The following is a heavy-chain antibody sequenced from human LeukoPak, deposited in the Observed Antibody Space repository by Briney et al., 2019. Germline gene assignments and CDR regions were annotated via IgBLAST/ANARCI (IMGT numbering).Heavy chain of an antibody. CDR1: GYTFTSYG. CDR3: ARDKQDIVATNNAFDI. Sequence: ASVKVSCKASGYTFTSYGISWVRQAPGQGLEWMGWISAYNGNTNYAQKLQGRVTMTTDTSTSTAYMELRSLRSDDTAVYYCARDKQDIVATNNAFDIWGQGTMVTVSS. D-gene: IGHD5-12*01. J-gene: IGHJ3*02. V-gene: IGHV1-18*01. CDR2: ISAYNGNT.